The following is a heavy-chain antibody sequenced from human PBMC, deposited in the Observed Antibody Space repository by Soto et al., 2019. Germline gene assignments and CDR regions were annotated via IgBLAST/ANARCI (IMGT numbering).Heavy chain of an antibody. V-gene: IGHV4-39*01. J-gene: IGHJ5*02. Sequence: SETLSLTCTVSGGSISSSSYYWGWIRQPPGKGLEWIGSIYYSGSTYYNPSLKSRVTISVDTSRNQFSLKLSSVTAADTAVYYCARAKAPLYSSSWYWFDPWAQGTLVTVSS. CDR1: GGSISSSSYY. CDR2: IYYSGST. D-gene: IGHD6-13*01. CDR3: ARAKAPLYSSSWYWFDP.